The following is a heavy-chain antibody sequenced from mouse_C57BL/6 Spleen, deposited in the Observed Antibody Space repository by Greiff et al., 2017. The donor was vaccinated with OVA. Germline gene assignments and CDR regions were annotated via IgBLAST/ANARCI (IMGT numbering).Heavy chain of an antibody. Sequence: QVQLQQPGAELVKPGASVKLSCKASGYTFTSYWMQWVKQRPGQGLEWIGEIDPSDSYTNYNQKFKGKATLTVDTSSSTAYMQLSSLTSEDSAVDYCARWDQLGYWGKGTTLTVSS. CDR3: ARWDQLGY. CDR1: GYTFTSYW. V-gene: IGHV1-50*01. CDR2: IDPSDSYT. J-gene: IGHJ2*01. D-gene: IGHD4-1*01.